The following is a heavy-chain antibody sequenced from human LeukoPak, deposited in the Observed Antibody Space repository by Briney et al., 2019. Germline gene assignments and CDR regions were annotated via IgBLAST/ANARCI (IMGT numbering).Heavy chain of an antibody. J-gene: IGHJ6*03. Sequence: GGSLRLSCAASGFTFSDYYMSWIRQAPGKGLEWVSYISSSGSTIYYADSVKGRFTISRDNAKNSLYLQMNSLRAEDTAVYYCARAAAGYYYYYYTDVWGKGTTVTVSS. CDR2: ISSSGSTI. CDR1: GFTFSDYY. CDR3: ARAAAGYYYYYYTDV. D-gene: IGHD6-13*01. V-gene: IGHV3-11*01.